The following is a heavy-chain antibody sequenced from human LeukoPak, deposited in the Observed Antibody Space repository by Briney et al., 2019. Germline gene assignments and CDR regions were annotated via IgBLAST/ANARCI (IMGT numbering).Heavy chain of an antibody. CDR3: ARDTQARPNDY. CDR1: GFTFSSYS. V-gene: IGHV3-21*05. CDR2: ISHRVSDV. Sequence: GGSLRLSCAASGFTFSSYSMSWIRQAPGKGLEWVSYISHRVSDVQYADSVKGRFTISRDNARNSLYLQMNSLRAEDTAVYYCARDTQARPNDYWGQGTLVTVSS. J-gene: IGHJ4*02. D-gene: IGHD1-26*01.